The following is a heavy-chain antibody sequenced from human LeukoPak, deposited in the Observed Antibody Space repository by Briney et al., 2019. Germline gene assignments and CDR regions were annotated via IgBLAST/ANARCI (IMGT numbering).Heavy chain of an antibody. CDR1: GFTFSSYS. CDR3: ARRYCSGGSCHPPDY. CDR2: ISSSSSYI. V-gene: IGHV3-21*01. Sequence: KAGGSLRLSCAASGFTFSSYSMNWVRQAPGKGLEWVSSISSSSSYIYYADSVKGRFTISRDNAKNSLYLQMNSLRAEDTAVYYCARRYCSGGSCHPPDYWGQGTLVTVPS. J-gene: IGHJ4*02. D-gene: IGHD2-15*01.